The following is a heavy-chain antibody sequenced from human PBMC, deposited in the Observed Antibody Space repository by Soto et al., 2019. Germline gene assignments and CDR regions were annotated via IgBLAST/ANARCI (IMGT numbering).Heavy chain of an antibody. J-gene: IGHJ4*02. Sequence: GGSLRLSCAASGFTFSIYEMNWVRHAPGKGLEWVSYISSSGSTIYYADSVKGRFTISRDNAKNSLYLQMNSLRAEDTAVYYCARALPGLRFDYWGQGTLVTVSS. V-gene: IGHV3-48*03. CDR1: GFTFSIYE. CDR3: ARALPGLRFDY. CDR2: ISSSGSTI. D-gene: IGHD5-12*01.